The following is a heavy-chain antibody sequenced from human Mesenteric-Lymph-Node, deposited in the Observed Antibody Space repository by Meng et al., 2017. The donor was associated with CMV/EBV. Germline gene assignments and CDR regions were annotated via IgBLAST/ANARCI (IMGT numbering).Heavy chain of an antibody. D-gene: IGHD1-26*01. V-gene: IGHV1-8*01. CDR1: GYTFTSYD. CDR3: ARGTREGAPGH. CDR2: MNPNSGNT. Sequence: ASVKVSCKASGYTFTSYDINWVRQATGQGLEWMGWMNPNSGNTGYAQKFQDRITMTRNTSISTAYMELSSLRPKDTAMYYCARGTREGAPGHWGQGTLVTVSS. J-gene: IGHJ4*02.